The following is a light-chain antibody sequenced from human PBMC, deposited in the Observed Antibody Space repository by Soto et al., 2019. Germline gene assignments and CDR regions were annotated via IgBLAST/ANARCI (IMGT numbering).Light chain of an antibody. Sequence: QSALTQPRSVSGSPGQSVAISCTGTSSDVGAHNYVSWYQQHPGKAPKLMIYDVNKRPSGVPDRFSGSNSGNTASLTISGLQHEDEADYYCGSYGGNSVFGTGTKVTVL. CDR2: DVN. CDR3: GSYGGNSV. CDR1: SSDVGAHNY. V-gene: IGLV2-11*01. J-gene: IGLJ1*01.